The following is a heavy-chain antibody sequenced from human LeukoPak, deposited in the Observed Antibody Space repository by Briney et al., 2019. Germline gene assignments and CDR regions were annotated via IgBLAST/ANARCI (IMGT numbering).Heavy chain of an antibody. J-gene: IGHJ4*02. V-gene: IGHV3-23*01. CDR1: GFTFSSYA. Sequence: PGGSLRLSCAASGFTFSSYAMSWVRQAPGKGLEWVSAISGSGGSTYYADSVKGRFTISRDNSKNTLYLQMNSLRAEDTAVYYCANDLVSGYSYGYGFDYWGQGTLVTVSS. D-gene: IGHD5-18*01. CDR3: ANDLVSGYSYGYGFDY. CDR2: ISGSGGST.